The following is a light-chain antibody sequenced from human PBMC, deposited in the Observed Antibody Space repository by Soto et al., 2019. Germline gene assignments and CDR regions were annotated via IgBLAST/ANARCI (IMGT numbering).Light chain of an antibody. CDR1: QSVSSN. V-gene: IGKV3-20*01. CDR2: GAS. Sequence: EVVLTQSPATLSVSPGERATLYCRASQSVSSNLAWYQQKPGQAPRLLIYGASTRATGIPDRFSGSGSGTDFTLTVSRLEPEDFAVYYCQQYNSSPRTFGQGTKVDI. CDR3: QQYNSSPRT. J-gene: IGKJ1*01.